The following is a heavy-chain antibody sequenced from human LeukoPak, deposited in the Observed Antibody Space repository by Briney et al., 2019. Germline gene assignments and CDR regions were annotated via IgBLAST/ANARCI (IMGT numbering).Heavy chain of an antibody. D-gene: IGHD6-6*01. V-gene: IGHV4-38-2*02. J-gene: IGHJ4*02. CDR3: AREDSSSSDFDY. Sequence: SETLSLTCAVSGYSISSGYYWGWIRQPPGKGLEWIGSIYHSGSTYYNPSLKSRVTISVDTSKNRFSLKLSSVTAADTAVYYCAREDSSSSDFDYWGQGTLVTVSS. CDR1: GYSISSGYY. CDR2: IYHSGST.